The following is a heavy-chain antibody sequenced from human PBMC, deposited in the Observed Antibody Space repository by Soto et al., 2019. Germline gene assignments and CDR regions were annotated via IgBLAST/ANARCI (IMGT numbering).Heavy chain of an antibody. V-gene: IGHV3-23*01. Sequence: PGGSLRLSCAASGFTFSSYAMSWVRQAPGKGLEWVSAISGSGGSTYYADSVKGRFTISRDNSKNTLYLQMNSLRAEDTAVYYCAKAYYYDSSGYYSDIDYWGQGTLVTASS. CDR2: ISGSGGST. CDR1: GFTFSSYA. D-gene: IGHD3-22*01. CDR3: AKAYYYDSSGYYSDIDY. J-gene: IGHJ4*02.